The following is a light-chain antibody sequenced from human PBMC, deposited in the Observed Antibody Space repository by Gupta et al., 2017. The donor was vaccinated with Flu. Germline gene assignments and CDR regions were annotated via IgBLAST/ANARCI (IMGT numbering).Light chain of an antibody. CDR2: EVS. CDR1: GSDVGDYNY. CDR3: SSYTSSSTWV. J-gene: IGLJ3*02. Sequence: QSALTQPASVSGSAGQSLTISCTGPGSDVGDYNYVSWYQQHPSKAPKLMIYEVSKRPSRVSNRFSGSKSGNTATLTISRPQAEAESDYYCSSYTSSSTWVFGGGTKLTVL. V-gene: IGLV2-14*01.